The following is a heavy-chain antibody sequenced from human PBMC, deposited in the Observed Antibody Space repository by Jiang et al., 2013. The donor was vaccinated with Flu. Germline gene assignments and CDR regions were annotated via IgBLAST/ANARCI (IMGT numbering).Heavy chain of an antibody. CDR2: LLQRDT. CDR3: ARHRYGDNYFRY. V-gene: IGHV4-61*05. D-gene: IGHD4-17*01. Sequence: KPSETLSLTCTVSGGSISSSSYYWGWIRQPQEGAGVDWVYLLQRDTQYNPSLKSRVTMSVDTSRNQFSLKLSSVTAADTAVYYCARHRYGDNYFRYWGQGTLVTVSS. CDR1: GGSISSSSYY. J-gene: IGHJ4*02.